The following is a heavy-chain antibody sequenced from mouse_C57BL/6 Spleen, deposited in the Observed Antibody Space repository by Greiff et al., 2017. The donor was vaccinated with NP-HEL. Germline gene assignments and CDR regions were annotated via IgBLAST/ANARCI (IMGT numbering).Heavy chain of an antibody. D-gene: IGHD1-1*01. CDR3: ARWAPYYYGSSYVYFDY. CDR2: IYPRSGNT. Sequence: QVQLQQSGAELARPGASVKLSCKASGYTFTSYGISWVKQRTGQGLEWIGEIYPRSGNTYYNEKFKGKATLTADKSSSTAYMELRSLPSEDSAVYFCARWAPYYYGSSYVYFDYWGQGTTLTVSS. CDR1: GYTFTSYG. J-gene: IGHJ2*01. V-gene: IGHV1-81*01.